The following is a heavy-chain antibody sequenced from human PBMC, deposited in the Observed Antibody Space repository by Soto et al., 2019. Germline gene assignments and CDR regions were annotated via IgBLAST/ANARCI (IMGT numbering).Heavy chain of an antibody. V-gene: IGHV1-69*01. D-gene: IGHD2-2*02. CDR3: ARGSCSRTSCYKEYYFDL. Sequence: QVQLVQSGAEVKKPGSSVKVSCKASGGTFSGYAISWVRQAPGQGLEWMGEIIPMFGTSNYAQKFQGRVTITADESTSTAYMVLSSPRSEDPAVYYCARGSCSRTSCYKEYYFDLWGQGTLVTVSS. CDR1: GGTFSGYA. J-gene: IGHJ4*02. CDR2: IIPMFGTS.